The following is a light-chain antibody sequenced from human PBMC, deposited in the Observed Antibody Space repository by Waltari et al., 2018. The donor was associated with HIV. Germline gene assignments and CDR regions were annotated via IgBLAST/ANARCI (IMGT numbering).Light chain of an antibody. CDR3: QQRSSWPIT. CDR2: ATT. V-gene: IGKV3-11*01. Sequence: EIVLTQSPATLSLSPGERATLSCRASQSVRSYLAWYQQKPGHAPRLFIFATTSRATGVPARFSGSGSATDFTLTISSLEPGDFGVYYCQQRSSWPITFGQGTRLEIK. CDR1: QSVRSY. J-gene: IGKJ5*01.